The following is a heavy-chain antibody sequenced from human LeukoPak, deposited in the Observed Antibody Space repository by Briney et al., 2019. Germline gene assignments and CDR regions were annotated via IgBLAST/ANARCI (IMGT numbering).Heavy chain of an antibody. CDR1: GFTFRTYN. D-gene: IGHD3-10*01. CDR2: ISKTSTKI. J-gene: IGHJ4*02. V-gene: IGHV3-21*04. CDR3: ARSGDKNVM. Sequence: GGSLRLSCAASGFTFRTYNMNWVRQAPGKGLEWVSFISKTSTKIYYGDSVKGRFTIFRDNAKNTLYLQMDSLRAEDTAVYYCARSGDKNVMGGQGTLITVSS.